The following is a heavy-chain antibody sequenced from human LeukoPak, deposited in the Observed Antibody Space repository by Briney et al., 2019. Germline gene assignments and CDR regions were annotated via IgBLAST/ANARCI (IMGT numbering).Heavy chain of an antibody. D-gene: IGHD3-16*02. CDR2: IYYSGST. CDR3: ARVYPSPVNWFDP. Sequence: SETLSLTCTVSGGSISSSSYYWGWIRQPPGKGLEWIGSIYYSGSTYYNPSLKSRVTISVDTSKNQFSLKLSSVTAADTAVYYCARVYPSPVNWFDPWGQGTLVTVSA. CDR1: GGSISSSSYY. J-gene: IGHJ5*02. V-gene: IGHV4-39*07.